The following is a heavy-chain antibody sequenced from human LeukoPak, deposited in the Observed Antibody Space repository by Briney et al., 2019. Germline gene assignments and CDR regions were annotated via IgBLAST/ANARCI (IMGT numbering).Heavy chain of an antibody. Sequence: GGSLRLSCAPSGFTFSTYAMHWVRESPGTAREWLTVLWYDGSNKYYADSVRGRFNISREHPMNTLTVQVNTLRADDTAVYYGARGGTLEDFQHWGQGTLVTVSS. CDR1: GFTFSTYA. V-gene: IGHV3-33*01. CDR3: ARGGTLEDFQH. J-gene: IGHJ1*01. CDR2: LWYDGSNK.